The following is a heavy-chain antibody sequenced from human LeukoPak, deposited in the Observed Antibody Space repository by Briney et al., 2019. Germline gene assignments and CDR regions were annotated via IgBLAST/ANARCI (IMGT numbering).Heavy chain of an antibody. CDR1: GFTFSSYG. J-gene: IGHJ4*02. D-gene: IGHD1-26*01. V-gene: IGHV3-33*01. CDR2: IWYDGSNK. CDR3: AAQRFIVGATNDY. Sequence: GRSLRLSCAASGFTFSSYGMHWVRQAPGKGLEWVAVIWYDGSNKYYADSVKSRFTISRDNSKNTLYLQMNSLRAEDTAVYYCAAQRFIVGATNDYWGQGTLVTVSS.